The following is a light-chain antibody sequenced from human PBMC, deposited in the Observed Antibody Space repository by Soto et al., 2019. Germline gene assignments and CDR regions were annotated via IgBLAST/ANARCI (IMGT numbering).Light chain of an antibody. J-gene: IGKJ1*01. CDR2: AAS. CDR3: QQSYMTPQT. Sequence: DIQMTQSPSSLSASIGYSVTITFRASQIVSTYLNWYQQKPGKAPKLLIYAASSLQSGVPSKFSRSASWTDFTLTISSLQPEDFATYYCQQSYMTPQTFGHGTTVEIK. CDR1: QIVSTY. V-gene: IGKV1-39*01.